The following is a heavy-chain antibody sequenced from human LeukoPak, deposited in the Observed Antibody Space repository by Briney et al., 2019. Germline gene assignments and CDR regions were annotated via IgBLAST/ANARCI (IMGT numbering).Heavy chain of an antibody. CDR2: ISSSSSTI. Sequence: GGSLRLSCAASGFTFSSYSMNWVRQAPGKGLEWVSYISSSSSTIYYADSVKGRFTISRDYAKNSLYLQMNSLRAEDTAVYYCARGRVITMVRGVLVYWGQGTLVTVSS. D-gene: IGHD3-10*01. J-gene: IGHJ4*02. CDR3: ARGRVITMVRGVLVY. CDR1: GFTFSSYS. V-gene: IGHV3-48*01.